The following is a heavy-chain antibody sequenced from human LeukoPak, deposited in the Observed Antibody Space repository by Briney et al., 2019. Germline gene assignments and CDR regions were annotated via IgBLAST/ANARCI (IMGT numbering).Heavy chain of an antibody. V-gene: IGHV1-8*01. Sequence: ASVKVSCETSGYPFTSFDIHWVRQAAGHGLEWMSWMNPNSENRGYAQKFQGRVTMTTDTSIDTAYMELSSLTFDDTAIYYCARGRGWGILDSWGQGNLVTVSS. J-gene: IGHJ4*02. CDR3: ARGRGWGILDS. CDR2: MNPNSENR. CDR1: GYPFTSFD. D-gene: IGHD6-19*01.